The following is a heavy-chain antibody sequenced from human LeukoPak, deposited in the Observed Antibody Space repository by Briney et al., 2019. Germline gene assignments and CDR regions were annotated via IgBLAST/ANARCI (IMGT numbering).Heavy chain of an antibody. CDR1: GGSFSGYY. CDR2: INHSGST. D-gene: IGHD3-10*01. Sequence: SETLSLTCAVYGGSFSGYYWSWIRQPPGKGLEWIGEINHSGSTNYNPSLRSRVTISVDTSKNQFSLRRSSVTAADTAVYYCARDHPLLWFGEPQKNKYDYWGQGTLVTVSS. J-gene: IGHJ4*02. V-gene: IGHV4-34*01. CDR3: ARDHPLLWFGEPQKNKYDY.